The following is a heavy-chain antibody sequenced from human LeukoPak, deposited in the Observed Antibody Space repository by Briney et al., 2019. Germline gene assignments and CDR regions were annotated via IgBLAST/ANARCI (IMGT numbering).Heavy chain of an antibody. J-gene: IGHJ4*02. CDR1: GFTFSSYA. V-gene: IGHV3-30-3*01. Sequence: PGGSLRLSCAASGFTFSSYAMHWVRQAPGKGLEWVAVISYDGSNKYYADSVKGRFTISRDNSRDTLYLQMNSLRPEDTAVYYCARDTDRFLRAPGDYWGQGTLVTVSS. CDR2: ISYDGSNK. CDR3: ARDTDRFLRAPGDY. D-gene: IGHD3-3*01.